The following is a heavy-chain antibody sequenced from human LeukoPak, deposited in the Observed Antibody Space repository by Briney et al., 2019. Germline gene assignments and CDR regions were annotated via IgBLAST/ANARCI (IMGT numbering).Heavy chain of an antibody. CDR3: ARLWGGNGYSGGSLNL. Sequence: GRSLTLSCAASGYTFGRHGIHWVRQAPGKGLEWVAVVWYDGRNRDYADSVKGRFTISKDNSNNMVFLQMDRLRAEDTAVYYCARLWGGNGYSGGSLNLWGQGTLVTVSS. J-gene: IGHJ5*02. CDR2: VWYDGRNR. CDR1: GYTFGRHG. D-gene: IGHD3-16*01. V-gene: IGHV3-33*01.